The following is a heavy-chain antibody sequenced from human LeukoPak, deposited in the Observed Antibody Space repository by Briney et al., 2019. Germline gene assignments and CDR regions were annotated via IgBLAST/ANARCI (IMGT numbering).Heavy chain of an antibody. Sequence: SETLPHTCTVSGGSISSSSYYWGWIRQPPGQGLEWIGSIYYSGSTYYNPSLKSRVTISVDTSKNQFSLKLSSVTAADTAVYYCARLKYYDFWSGYSYYYYYMDFWGKGTTVTVSS. V-gene: IGHV4-39*01. CDR3: ARLKYYDFWSGYSYYYYYMDF. D-gene: IGHD3-3*01. CDR2: IYYSGST. CDR1: GGSISSSSYY. J-gene: IGHJ6*03.